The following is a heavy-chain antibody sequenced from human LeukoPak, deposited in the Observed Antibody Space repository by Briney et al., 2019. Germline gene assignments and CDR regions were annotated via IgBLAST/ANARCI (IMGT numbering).Heavy chain of an antibody. CDR1: GDSITSSSIF. CDR2: ISYSGGT. V-gene: IGHV4-39*01. J-gene: IGHJ4*02. CDR3: AGHDSRGYYVAY. D-gene: IGHD3-22*01. Sequence: SETLSLTCTVSGDSITSSSIFWDWIRQPPVRGLEWIGNISYSGGTNYNPSLQSRVTISVDTSTNQFSLKLSSVTAADTAVYFCAGHDSRGYYVAYWGQGALVTVSS.